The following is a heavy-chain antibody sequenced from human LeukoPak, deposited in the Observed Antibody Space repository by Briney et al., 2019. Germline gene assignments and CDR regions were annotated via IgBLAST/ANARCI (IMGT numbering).Heavy chain of an antibody. CDR2: INPNSGAT. V-gene: IGHV1-2*02. D-gene: IGHD3-3*01. J-gene: IGHJ6*03. Sequence: ASVKVSCKASGYTFTDYYMHWVRQAPGQGLEWMGWINPNSGATNYAQNFQGRVTMTRDSSISTAYMDLSRLRSDDTAVYHCARDRDAGVGVVRDYYYMGVWDKGTSVTVSS. CDR3: ARDRDAGVGVVRDYYYMGV. CDR1: GYTFTDYY.